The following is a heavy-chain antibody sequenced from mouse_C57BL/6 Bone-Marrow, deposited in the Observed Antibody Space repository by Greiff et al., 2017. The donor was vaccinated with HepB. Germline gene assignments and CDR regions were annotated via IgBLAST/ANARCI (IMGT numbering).Heavy chain of an antibody. V-gene: IGHV5-17*01. CDR1: GFTFSDYG. CDR2: ISSGSSTI. CDR3: ARSGGRRSYGTPAWFAY. Sequence: EVQLMESGGGLVKPGGSLKLSCAASGFTFSDYGMHWVRQAPEKGLEWVAYISSGSSTIYYADTVKGRFTISRDNAKNTLFLQMTSLRSEDTAMYYCARSGGRRSYGTPAWFAYWGQGTLVTVSA. J-gene: IGHJ3*01. D-gene: IGHD1-1*01.